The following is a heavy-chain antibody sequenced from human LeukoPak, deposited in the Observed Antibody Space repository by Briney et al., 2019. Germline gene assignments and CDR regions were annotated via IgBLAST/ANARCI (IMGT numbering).Heavy chain of an antibody. CDR3: ARDAGGTTTSYYYMDV. CDR1: GYTFTSYY. D-gene: IGHD4-11*01. Sequence: ASVKVSCKASGYTFTSYYMHWVRQAPGQGLEWMGIINPSGGSTSYAQKFQGRVTMTRDMSTSTVYMELSSLRSEDTAVYYCARDAGGTTTSYYYMDVWGKGTTVTVSS. V-gene: IGHV1-46*01. J-gene: IGHJ6*03. CDR2: INPSGGST.